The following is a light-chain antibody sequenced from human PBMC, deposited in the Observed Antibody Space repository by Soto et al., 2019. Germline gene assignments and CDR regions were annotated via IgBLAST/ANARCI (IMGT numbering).Light chain of an antibody. CDR1: QSVSTF. J-gene: IGKJ5*01. CDR3: QQRGDWPPIT. Sequence: EIALTQSPATLSLSPLERSILSLISSQSVSTFLAWFQQKPGQPPRLLIYNASNRTTGIPARFSGSGSGTDFTLTISSLEPEDFAVYYCQQRGDWPPITFGQGTRLEIK. V-gene: IGKV3-11*01. CDR2: NAS.